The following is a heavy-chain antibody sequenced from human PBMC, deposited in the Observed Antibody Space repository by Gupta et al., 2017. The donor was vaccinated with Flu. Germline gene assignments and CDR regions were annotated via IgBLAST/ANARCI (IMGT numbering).Heavy chain of an antibody. J-gene: IGHJ4*02. Sequence: VQPVQSGAEAKKPGASVMVSCKASGYTFNAYHIHWVRQAPGQGLEWMAWISPDSGDTNYAQTFQGRVTMARDTSMKTFYVEMSGLKSDDTAVYYCARDRGWYRNVYFFDHWGQGSLVTVSS. D-gene: IGHD6-19*01. CDR1: GYTFNAYH. V-gene: IGHV1-2*02. CDR2: ISPDSGDT. CDR3: ARDRGWYRNVYFFDH.